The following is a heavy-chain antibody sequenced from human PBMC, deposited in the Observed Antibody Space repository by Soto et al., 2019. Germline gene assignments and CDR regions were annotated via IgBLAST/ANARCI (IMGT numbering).Heavy chain of an antibody. CDR2: IRSKGDNYAT. D-gene: IGHD3-22*01. CDR1: GFTFSGSA. Sequence: EVQLVESGGGLVQPGGSLKLSCAASGFTFSGSAMHWVRQASGKGLEWVCRIRSKGDNYATSYAASVKGRFTISRDDSKNTAYLQMDSLKPEDTAVYYCTERGKYDNRVFDYWSQGTLVTVSS. V-gene: IGHV3-73*01. CDR3: TERGKYDNRVFDY. J-gene: IGHJ4*02.